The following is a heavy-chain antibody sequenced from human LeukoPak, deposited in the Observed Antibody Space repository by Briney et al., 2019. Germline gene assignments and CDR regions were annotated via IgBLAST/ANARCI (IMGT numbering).Heavy chain of an antibody. CDR2: IYYSGST. D-gene: IGHD2-2*01. CDR1: GGSISSSSYY. Sequence: SETLSLTCTVSGGSISSSSYYWRWIRQPPGKGLEWIGRIYYSGSTYYNPSPKSRVTISVDTSKNQFSMKLSSVTAADKAVYYCARDAVCSSTSCYFFYYNYMDVWGKGTTVTVSS. V-gene: IGHV4-39*07. J-gene: IGHJ6*03. CDR3: ARDAVCSSTSCYFFYYNYMDV.